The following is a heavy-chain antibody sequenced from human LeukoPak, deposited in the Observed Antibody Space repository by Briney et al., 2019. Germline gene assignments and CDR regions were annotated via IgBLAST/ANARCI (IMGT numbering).Heavy chain of an antibody. CDR1: GFTFNNAW. CDR3: AKGGPTYYYGSGDYFDY. J-gene: IGHJ4*02. CDR2: ISGDGGST. V-gene: IGHV3-43*02. D-gene: IGHD3-10*01. Sequence: GGSLRLSCAVSGFTFNNAWMTWVRQAPGKGLEWVSLISGDGGSTYYADSVKGRFTISRDNSKNSLYLQMNSLRTEDTALYYCAKGGPTYYYGSGDYFDYWGQGTLVTVSS.